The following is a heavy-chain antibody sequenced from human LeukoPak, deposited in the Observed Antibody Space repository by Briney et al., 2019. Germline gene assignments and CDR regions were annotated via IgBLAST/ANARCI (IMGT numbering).Heavy chain of an antibody. CDR2: IYYSGST. Sequence: SETLSLTCTVSGASMSGYYWSWIRLAPGKGLEWIGYIYYSGSTNYNPSLKSRVTISVDTSKNQFSLKLSSVTAADTAVYYCARGVLLWFGDHARVWFDPWGQGTLVTVSS. CDR1: GASMSGYY. CDR3: ARGVLLWFGDHARVWFDP. D-gene: IGHD3-10*01. J-gene: IGHJ5*02. V-gene: IGHV4-59*01.